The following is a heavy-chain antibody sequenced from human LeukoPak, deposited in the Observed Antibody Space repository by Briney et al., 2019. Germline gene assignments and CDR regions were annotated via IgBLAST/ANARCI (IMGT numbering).Heavy chain of an antibody. D-gene: IGHD6-13*01. CDR2: ISSSSSTI. V-gene: IGHV3-48*04. CDR3: ARDVRPIAAAGTRPIDY. Sequence: GGSLRLSCAASGSTFSSYSMTWVRQAPGKGLEWVSYISSSSSTIYYADSVKGRFTISRDNAKNSLYLQMNSLRAEDTAVYYCARDVRPIAAAGTRPIDYWGQGTLVTVSS. J-gene: IGHJ4*02. CDR1: GSTFSSYS.